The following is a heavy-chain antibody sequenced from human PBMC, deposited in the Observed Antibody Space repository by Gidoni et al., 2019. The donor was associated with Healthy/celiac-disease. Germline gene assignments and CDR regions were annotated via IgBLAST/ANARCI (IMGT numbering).Heavy chain of an antibody. V-gene: IGHV3-48*02. CDR3: ARGGGYSSSSGGY. CDR2: ISSSSSTI. J-gene: IGHJ4*02. CDR1: GCTFRSYS. D-gene: IGHD6-6*01. Sequence: EVQLVESGGGLVQPGGSLRLTCAASGCTFRSYSINWVRQAPGKGLEWVSYISSSSSTIYYADSVKGRFTISRDNAKNSLYLQMNSLRDEDTAVYYCARGGGYSSSSGGYWGQGTLVTVSS.